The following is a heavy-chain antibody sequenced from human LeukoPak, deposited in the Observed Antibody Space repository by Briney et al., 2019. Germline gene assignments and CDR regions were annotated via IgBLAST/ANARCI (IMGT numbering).Heavy chain of an antibody. CDR3: ARDGDSSGWTRSDY. CDR1: GGSISSYY. V-gene: IGHV4-59*12. Sequence: PSETLSLTCTVSGGSISSYYWSWIRQPPRKGLEWIGYIYYSGSTNYNPSLKSRVTISADRSKNQFSLKLSSVTAADTAVYYCARDGDSSGWTRSDYWGQGTLVTVSS. J-gene: IGHJ4*02. D-gene: IGHD6-19*01. CDR2: IYYSGST.